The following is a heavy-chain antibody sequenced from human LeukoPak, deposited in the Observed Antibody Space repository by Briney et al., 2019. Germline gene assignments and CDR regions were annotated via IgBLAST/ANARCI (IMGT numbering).Heavy chain of an antibody. CDR1: GFTFSSSY. V-gene: IGHV3-7*01. CDR3: GRDPRGGEYSHFES. CDR2: IKQDGKEK. J-gene: IGHJ4*02. Sequence: GGSLRLSCAASGFTFSSSYMSWVRQAPGKGLEWVANIKQDGKEKHYVDSVKGRFTISRDNAKRSLYLQMDSLRAEHTAVYYCGRDPRGGEYSHFESWGQGTQVTVSP. D-gene: IGHD4-17*01.